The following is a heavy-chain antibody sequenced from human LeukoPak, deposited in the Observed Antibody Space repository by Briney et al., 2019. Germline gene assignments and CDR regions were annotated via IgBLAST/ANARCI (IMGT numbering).Heavy chain of an antibody. D-gene: IGHD4-17*01. V-gene: IGHV4-38-2*02. CDR2: INHSGST. J-gene: IGHJ3*02. CDR3: ASNRDYGDYVLVAFDI. Sequence: SETLSLTCTVSGYSISSGYYWGWIRQPPGKGLEWIGEINHSGSTNYNPSLKSRVTISVDTSKNQFSLKLSSVTAADTAVYYCASNRDYGDYVLVAFDIWGQGTMVTVSS. CDR1: GYSISSGYY.